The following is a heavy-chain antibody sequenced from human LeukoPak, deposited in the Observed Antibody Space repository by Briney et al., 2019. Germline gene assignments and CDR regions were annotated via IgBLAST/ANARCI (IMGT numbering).Heavy chain of an antibody. CDR1: GYTFTGYY. Sequence: ASVKVSCKASGYTFTGYYMHRVRQAPGQGVEWMAWINPNSGGTNYAQKFQGRVTMTRDTSISTAFMELSRLRSDDTAVYYCARVKTMIVVVSLFDYWGQGTLVTVSS. J-gene: IGHJ4*02. CDR3: ARVKTMIVVVSLFDY. V-gene: IGHV1-2*02. D-gene: IGHD3-22*01. CDR2: INPNSGGT.